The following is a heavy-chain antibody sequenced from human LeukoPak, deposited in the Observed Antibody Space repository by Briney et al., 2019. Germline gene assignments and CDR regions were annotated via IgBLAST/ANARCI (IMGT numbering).Heavy chain of an antibody. CDR3: ASSFNFAYNWNEVFDY. J-gene: IGHJ4*02. CDR1: GGTFSSYA. D-gene: IGHD1-1*01. Sequence: SSVKVSCKASGGTFSSYAISWVREAPGQGREWMGGIIPIFGTANYAQKFQGRVTITADESTSTAYMELSSLRSEDTAVYYCASSFNFAYNWNEVFDYWGQGTLVTVSS. CDR2: IIPIFGTA. V-gene: IGHV1-69*01.